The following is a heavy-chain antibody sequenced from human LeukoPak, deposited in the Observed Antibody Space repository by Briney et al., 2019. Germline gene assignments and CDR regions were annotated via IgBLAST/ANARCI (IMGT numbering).Heavy chain of an antibody. CDR2: IRGSGGST. CDR3: AKDYPIEYYFDY. J-gene: IGHJ4*02. CDR1: GFTFSSNA. Sequence: GGSLRLSCAASGFTFSSNAMSWVRQAPGKGLKWVSAIRGSGGSTYYADSVKGRFTISRDNSKNTLYLQMNSLRAEDTAVYYCAKDYPIEYYFDYWGQGTLVTVSS. V-gene: IGHV3-23*01.